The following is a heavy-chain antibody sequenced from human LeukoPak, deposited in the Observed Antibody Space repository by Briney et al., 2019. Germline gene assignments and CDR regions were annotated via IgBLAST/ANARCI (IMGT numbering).Heavy chain of an antibody. CDR2: INEDGGEI. CDR3: AKDRVVYNWNYAYYFDD. Sequence: PGGSLRLSCAASGFTFSRSWMTWVRQAPGKGLEWVASINEDGGEIHYVDSVKGRFTISRDNAKNSLYLQMNSLRAEDTAVYYCAKDRVVYNWNYAYYFDDWGQGTLVTVSS. J-gene: IGHJ4*02. V-gene: IGHV3-7*01. CDR1: GFTFSRSW. D-gene: IGHD1-7*01.